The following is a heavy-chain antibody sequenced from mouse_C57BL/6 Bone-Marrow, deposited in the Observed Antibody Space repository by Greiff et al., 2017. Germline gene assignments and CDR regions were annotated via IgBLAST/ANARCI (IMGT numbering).Heavy chain of an antibody. D-gene: IGHD2-14*01. CDR1: GFTFSSYA. CDR2: ISSGGDYI. CDR3: TRDRRRSMDV. V-gene: IGHV5-9-1*02. Sequence: EVKVVESGEGLVKPGGSLKLSCAASGFTFSSYAMSWVRQTPEKRLEWVAYISSGGDYIYYADTVKGRFTISRDNARNTLYLQMSSLESEDTAMYYCTRDRRRSMDVWGQGTTVTVSS. J-gene: IGHJ4*01.